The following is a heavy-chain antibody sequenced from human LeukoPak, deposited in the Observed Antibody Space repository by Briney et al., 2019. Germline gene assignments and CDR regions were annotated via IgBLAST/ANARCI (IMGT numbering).Heavy chain of an antibody. V-gene: IGHV1-69*13. CDR2: IIPIFGTA. CDR1: GGTFSSYA. CDR3: ASGSTDPYYYYYYMDV. J-gene: IGHJ6*03. Sequence: ASVKVSCKASGGTFSSYAISWVRQAPGQGLEWMGGIIPIFGTANYAQKFQGRVTITADESTSTAYMELSSLRSEDTAVYYCASGSTDPYYYYYYMDVWGKGTTVTVSS. D-gene: IGHD6-13*01.